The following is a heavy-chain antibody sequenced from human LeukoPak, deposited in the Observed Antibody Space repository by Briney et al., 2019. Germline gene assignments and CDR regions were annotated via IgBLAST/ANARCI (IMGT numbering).Heavy chain of an antibody. CDR1: GFTFSSYS. Sequence: GGSLRLSCAASGFTFSSYSMNWVRQAPGKGLEWVSSISSSSSYIYYADSVKGRFTISRDNAKNSLYLQMNSLRAEDTAVYYCERGVGGSGYEPDAFDIWGQGTMVTVSS. D-gene: IGHD5-12*01. V-gene: IGHV3-21*01. J-gene: IGHJ3*02. CDR2: ISSSSSYI. CDR3: ERGVGGSGYEPDAFDI.